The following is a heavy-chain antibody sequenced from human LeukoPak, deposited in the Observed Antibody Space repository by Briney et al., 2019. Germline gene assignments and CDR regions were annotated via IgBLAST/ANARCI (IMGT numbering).Heavy chain of an antibody. CDR2: IHHTGST. J-gene: IGHJ4*02. CDR3: GRGYGAGRSGFDC. Sequence: SETLSLTCTVSDGSISSHYWSWIRQPPGKGLEWIGYIHHTGSTSYNPSLKSRVTISMDTSKNQFSLNLSSVTAADTAVYYCGRGYGAGRSGFDCWGQGTLVTVSS. CDR1: DGSISSHY. D-gene: IGHD5-12*01. V-gene: IGHV4-59*11.